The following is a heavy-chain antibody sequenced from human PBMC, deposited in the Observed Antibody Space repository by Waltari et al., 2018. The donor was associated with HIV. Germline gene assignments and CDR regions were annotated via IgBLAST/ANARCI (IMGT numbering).Heavy chain of an antibody. J-gene: IGHJ6*02. D-gene: IGHD3-10*01. Sequence: EVQLVESGGGLVQPGGSLRLSCSASGFTFSSYWMHWVRQAPGKGLVWVSGINREGDTRRYADSVKGRFTISRDNAKNTLYLQMNSLRAEDTALYYCARGQYYSMDVWGQGTTVTVSS. CDR1: GFTFSSYW. V-gene: IGHV3-74*01. CDR3: ARGQYYSMDV. CDR2: INREGDTR.